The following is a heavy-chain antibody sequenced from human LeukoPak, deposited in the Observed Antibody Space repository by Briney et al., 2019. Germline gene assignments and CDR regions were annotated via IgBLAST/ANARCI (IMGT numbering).Heavy chain of an antibody. D-gene: IGHD6-13*01. CDR2: IYYSGST. J-gene: IGHJ5*02. V-gene: IGHV4-39*07. Sequence: NPSETLSLTCTVSGGSISSSSYYWGWIRQPPGKGLEWIGSIYYSGSTYYNPSLKSRVTISVDTSKNQFSLKLSSVTAADTAFYYCARGVNWIDPWGQGTLVTVSS. CDR1: GGSISSSSYY. CDR3: ARGVNWIDP.